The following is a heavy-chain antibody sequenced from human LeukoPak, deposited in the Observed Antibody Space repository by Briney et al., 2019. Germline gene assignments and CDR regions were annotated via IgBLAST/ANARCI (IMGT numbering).Heavy chain of an antibody. J-gene: IGHJ4*02. CDR1: GFTFGNYA. D-gene: IGHD3-22*01. Sequence: GGSLRLSCAASGFTFGNYAMSWVRQAPGKGLVWVSAISGSGDSIYYTDSVKGRFTISRDNSRNTVYLQMNSLRAEDTAVYYCAKGGSGYYLDYWGQGTLVTVSS. CDR2: ISGSGDSI. CDR3: AKGGSGYYLDY. V-gene: IGHV3-23*01.